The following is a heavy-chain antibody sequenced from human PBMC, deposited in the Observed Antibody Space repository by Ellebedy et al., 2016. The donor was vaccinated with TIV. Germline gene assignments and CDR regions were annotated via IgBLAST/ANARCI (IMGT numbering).Heavy chain of an antibody. CDR1: GLTFSTSG. D-gene: IGHD4-17*01. J-gene: IGHJ4*02. V-gene: IGHV3-30*03. CDR2: ISSDGRRT. CDR3: ARFKTTEISTSFYFDY. Sequence: GESLKISCAASGLTFSTSGIHWVRQTPGKGLEWVAVISSDGRRTYYADSVKGRFSVSRDNSNNTLYLQMNRLRAEDTAMYYCARFKTTEISTSFYFDYWGQGTLVTVSS.